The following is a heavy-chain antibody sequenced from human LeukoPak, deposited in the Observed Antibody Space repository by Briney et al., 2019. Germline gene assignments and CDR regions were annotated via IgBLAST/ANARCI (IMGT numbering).Heavy chain of an antibody. Sequence: GASVKVSCKASGYTFTSYYMHWVRQAPGQGLEWMGIINPSGGSTSYAQKFQGRVTMTRDTSTSTVYMELSSLRSEDTAVYYCAREIPATYYDSSGWNFDYWGQGTLVTVSS. V-gene: IGHV1-46*01. J-gene: IGHJ4*02. D-gene: IGHD3-22*01. CDR2: INPSGGST. CDR3: AREIPATYYDSSGWNFDY. CDR1: GYTFTSYY.